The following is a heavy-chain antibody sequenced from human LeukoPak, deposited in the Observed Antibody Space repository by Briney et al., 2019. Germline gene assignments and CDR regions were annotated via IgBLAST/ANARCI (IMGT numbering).Heavy chain of an antibody. CDR3: ASSSTVRGAFDI. CDR1: GFTFSSYS. CDR2: ISYDGSNK. J-gene: IGHJ3*02. V-gene: IGHV3-30*03. Sequence: GGSLRLSCAASGFTFSSYSMNWVRQAPGKGLEWVAVISYDGSNKYYADSVKGRFTISRDNSKNTLYLQMNSLRAEDTAVYYCASSSTVRGAFDIWGQGTMVTVSS. D-gene: IGHD4-11*01.